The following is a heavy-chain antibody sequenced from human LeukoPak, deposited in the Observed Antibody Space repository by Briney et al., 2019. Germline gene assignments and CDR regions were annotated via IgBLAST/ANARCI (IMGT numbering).Heavy chain of an antibody. V-gene: IGHV3-30*14. D-gene: IGHD3-22*01. J-gene: IGHJ4*02. CDR1: GFTFSSYA. CDR3: ARVRDYYDSSGYYDY. Sequence: PGRSLRLSCAASGFTFSSYAMHWVRQAPGKGLEWVAVISYDGSNKYYADSVKGRFTISRDNSKNTLYLQMNSLRAEDTAVYYCARVRDYYDSSGYYDYWGQGTLVTVSS. CDR2: ISYDGSNK.